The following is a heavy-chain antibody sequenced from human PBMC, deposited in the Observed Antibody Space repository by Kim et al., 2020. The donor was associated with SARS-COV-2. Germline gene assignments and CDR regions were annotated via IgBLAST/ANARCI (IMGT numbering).Heavy chain of an antibody. CDR2: IYYSGST. V-gene: IGHV4-31*03. J-gene: IGHJ5*02. Sequence: SETLSLTCTVSGGSISSGGYYWSWIRQHPGKGLEWIGYIYYSGSTYYNPSLKSRVTISVDTSKNQFSLKLSSVTAADTAAYYCARSPRNSRGDWFDPWGRGTLVTVSS. D-gene: IGHD6-13*01. CDR1: GGSISSGGYY. CDR3: ARSPRNSRGDWFDP.